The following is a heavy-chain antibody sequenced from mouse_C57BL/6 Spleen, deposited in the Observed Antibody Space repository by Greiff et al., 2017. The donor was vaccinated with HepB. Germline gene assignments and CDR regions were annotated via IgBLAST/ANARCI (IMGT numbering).Heavy chain of an antibody. Sequence: EVQVVESGGDLVKPGGSLKLSCAASGFTFSSYGMSWVRQTPDKRLEWVATISSGGSYTYYPDSVKGRFPMSRYNAKNTLYLQRSSLKSEDTAMYYCASGSSYEGARDYWGQGTSVTVAS. CDR3: ASGSSYEGARDY. CDR1: GFTFSSYG. CDR2: ISSGGSYT. D-gene: IGHD1-1*01. V-gene: IGHV5-6*01. J-gene: IGHJ4*01.